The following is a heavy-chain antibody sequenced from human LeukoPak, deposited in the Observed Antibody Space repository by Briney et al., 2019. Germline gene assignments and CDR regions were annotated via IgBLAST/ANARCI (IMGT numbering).Heavy chain of an antibody. CDR1: GFTFSSYG. CDR3: AKVGIAAAGSYFDY. Sequence: GGSLRLSCAASGFTFSSYGMHWVRQAPGKGLEWVAVIWYDGSNKYYADSVKGRFTISRDNSKNTLYLQMNSLRAEDTAAYYCAKVGIAAAGSYFDYWGQGTMVTVSS. V-gene: IGHV3-33*06. CDR2: IWYDGSNK. J-gene: IGHJ4*02. D-gene: IGHD6-13*01.